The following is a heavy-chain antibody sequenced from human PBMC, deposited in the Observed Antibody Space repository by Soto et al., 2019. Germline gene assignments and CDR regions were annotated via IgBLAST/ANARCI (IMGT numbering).Heavy chain of an antibody. CDR2: ISYDGSNK. CDR1: GFTFSSYA. CDR3: ASSSGWYYGMDV. Sequence: GGSLRLSCAASGFTFSSYAMHGVRQAPGKGLEWVAVISYDGSNKYYADSVKGRFTISRDNSKNTLYLQMNSLRAEDTAVYYCASSSGWYYGMDVWGQGTTVTVSS. D-gene: IGHD6-19*01. J-gene: IGHJ6*02. V-gene: IGHV3-30-3*01.